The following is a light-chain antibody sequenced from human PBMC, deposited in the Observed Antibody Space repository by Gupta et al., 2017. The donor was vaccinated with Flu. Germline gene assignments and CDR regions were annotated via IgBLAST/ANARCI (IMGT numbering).Light chain of an antibody. CDR3: QQLNSYPVT. CDR2: AAS. CDR1: QGISSY. J-gene: IGKJ5*01. Sequence: GDRVTITCRASQGISSYLAWYQQKPGKAPKLLIYAASTLQSGVPLRFSGSGSGTEFTLTISSLQPEDFATYYCQQLNSYPVTFGQGTRLEIK. V-gene: IGKV1-9*01.